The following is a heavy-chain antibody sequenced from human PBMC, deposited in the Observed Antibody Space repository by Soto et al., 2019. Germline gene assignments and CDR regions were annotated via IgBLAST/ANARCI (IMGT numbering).Heavy chain of an antibody. V-gene: IGHV6-1*01. Sequence: SQTLSLTCAISGDSVSSNSAAWNWIRQSPSRGLEWLGRTYYRSKWYNDYAVSVKSRITINPDASKNQFSLQLNSVTPEDTAVYYRAGARSTWGSTWYFDYWAQGTLVTVSS. D-gene: IGHD6-13*01. CDR2: TYYRSKWYN. CDR3: AGARSTWGSTWYFDY. J-gene: IGHJ4*02. CDR1: GDSVSSNSAA.